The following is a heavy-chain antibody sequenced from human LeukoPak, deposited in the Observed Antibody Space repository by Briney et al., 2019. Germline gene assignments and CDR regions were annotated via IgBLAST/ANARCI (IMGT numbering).Heavy chain of an antibody. D-gene: IGHD6-19*01. CDR2: IKQDGSEK. Sequence: ETLSLACTVSGDSFSSVTDYWAWIRQPPGKGLEWVANIKQDGSEKYYVDSVKGRFTISRDNAKNSLYLQMNSLRVEDTAVYYCARGYTSPWDRAFDIWGQGTMVTVSS. CDR3: ARGYTSPWDRAFDI. V-gene: IGHV3-7*01. J-gene: IGHJ3*02. CDR1: GDSFSSVTDY.